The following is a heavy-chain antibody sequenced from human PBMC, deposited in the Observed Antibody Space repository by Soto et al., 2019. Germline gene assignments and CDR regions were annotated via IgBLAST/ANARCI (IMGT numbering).Heavy chain of an antibody. CDR3: ALRSMAVVPEY. CDR1: GDSISSYY. V-gene: IGHV4-59*01. D-gene: IGHD3-22*01. CDR2: LYYGRSA. Sequence: QVQLQESGPGLVKPSETLSLTCAVSGDSISSYYCMWIRQPPGKGLESIGYLYYGRSANYNPSLKSRVTLSVDTSTDQCALTLSSMTAADTAVYYCALRSMAVVPEYWGQGTLVTVSS. J-gene: IGHJ4*02.